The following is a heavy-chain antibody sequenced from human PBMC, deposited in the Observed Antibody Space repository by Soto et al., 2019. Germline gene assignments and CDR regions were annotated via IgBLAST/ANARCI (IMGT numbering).Heavy chain of an antibody. D-gene: IGHD5-12*01. CDR2: ISSSGSDT. CDR3: ARSLRGYSGYSGY. CDR1: GFTFSDYY. J-gene: IGHJ4*02. V-gene: IGHV3-11*05. Sequence: QVQLVESGGGLVNPVGCLRLSCAASGFTFSDYYMSWIRQAPGKGLEWVSYISSSGSDTNYADSVKGRFTGSRDNAKNSLYLQMNSLRAEDTAVYYCARSLRGYSGYSGYWGQGTLVTVSS.